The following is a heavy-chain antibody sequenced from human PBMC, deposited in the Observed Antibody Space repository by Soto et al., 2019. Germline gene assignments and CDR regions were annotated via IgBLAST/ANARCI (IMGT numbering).Heavy chain of an antibody. J-gene: IGHJ3*02. CDR1: GFSLTTVGMG. Sequence: SGPTLVNPTQTLTLTCTFSGFSLTTVGMGVGWIRQPPGKALDWLGIIYWDDDKRYSPSLNGRVTFIKDTSKNQVVLTMTNMDPVDTATYYCAHRNSRMFAFDIWGQGTLVTVSS. CDR2: IYWDDDK. CDR3: AHRNSRMFAFDI. D-gene: IGHD3-10*02. V-gene: IGHV2-5*02.